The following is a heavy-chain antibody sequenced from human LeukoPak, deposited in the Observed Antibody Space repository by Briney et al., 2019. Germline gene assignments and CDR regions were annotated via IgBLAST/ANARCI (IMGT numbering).Heavy chain of an antibody. CDR1: GYTFTGYY. D-gene: IGHD3-3*01. Sequence: ASVKVSCKASGYTFTGYYMHWVRQAPGQGLEWMGWINPNSGGTNYAQKFQGRVTMTRDTSISTAYMELSRLRSDDTAVYYCARVYPSYGFWSGYTFDYWGQGTLVSVAS. V-gene: IGHV1-2*02. CDR2: INPNSGGT. CDR3: ARVYPSYGFWSGYTFDY. J-gene: IGHJ4*02.